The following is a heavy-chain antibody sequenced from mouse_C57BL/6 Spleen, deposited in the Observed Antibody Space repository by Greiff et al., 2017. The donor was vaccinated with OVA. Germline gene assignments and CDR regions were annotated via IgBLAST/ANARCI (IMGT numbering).Heavy chain of an antibody. V-gene: IGHV1-55*01. CDR1: GYTFTSYW. CDR3: ARADYYGSSYYFDY. CDR2: IYPGSGST. D-gene: IGHD1-1*01. J-gene: IGHJ2*01. Sequence: QVQLQQPGAELVKPGASVKMSCKASGYTFTSYWITWVKQRPGQGLEWIGDIYPGSGSTNYNEKFKSKATLTVATSSSTAYMQLSSLTSEDSAVYYCARADYYGSSYYFDYWGQGTTLTVSA.